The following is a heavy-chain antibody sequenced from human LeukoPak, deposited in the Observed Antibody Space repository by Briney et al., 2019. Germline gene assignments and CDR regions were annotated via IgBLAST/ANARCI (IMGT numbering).Heavy chain of an antibody. J-gene: IGHJ4*02. D-gene: IGHD2-2*01. CDR3: TRGDCSSTSCYGEDY. V-gene: IGHV3-49*03. CDR1: GFTFSDYY. Sequence: GGSLRLSCAASGFTFSDYYMSWIRQAPGKGLEWVGFIRSKAYGGTTEYAASVKGRFTISRDDSKSIAYLQMNSLKTEDTAVYYCTRGDCSSTSCYGEDYWGQGTLVTVSS. CDR2: IRSKAYGGTT.